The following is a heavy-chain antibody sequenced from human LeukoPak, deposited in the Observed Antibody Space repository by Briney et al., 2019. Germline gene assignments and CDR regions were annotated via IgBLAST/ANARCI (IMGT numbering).Heavy chain of an antibody. CDR2: VYYSGST. CDR3: ASLYRSSSGRLPGGDAFDI. Sequence: SETLSLTCTVAGGSISSYYWSWIRHPPGKGLEWIGYVYYSGSTNSDPSLKSQVTISVDTSKNQFSLKLSSVTAADTAVYYCASLYRSSSGRLPGGDAFDIWGQGTMVTVSS. D-gene: IGHD6-6*01. V-gene: IGHV4-59*08. CDR1: GGSISSYY. J-gene: IGHJ3*02.